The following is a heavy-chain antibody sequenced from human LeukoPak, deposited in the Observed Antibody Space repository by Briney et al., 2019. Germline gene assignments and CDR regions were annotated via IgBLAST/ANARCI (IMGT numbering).Heavy chain of an antibody. V-gene: IGHV3-23*01. CDR2: TSGSADST. Sequence: GGFLRLSCVASGFNFQRYGMGWVRQAPGKGLEWVSATSGSADSTHYADSVRGRFTISRDNSKNILYLQMNILRAEDTAVYYCAELGITMIGGVWGKGTTVTISS. CDR3: AELGITMIGGV. D-gene: IGHD3-10*02. CDR1: GFNFQRYG. J-gene: IGHJ6*04.